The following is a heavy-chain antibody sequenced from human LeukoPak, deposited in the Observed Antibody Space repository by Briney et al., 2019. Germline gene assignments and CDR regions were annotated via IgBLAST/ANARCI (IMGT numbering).Heavy chain of an antibody. CDR2: IHTSGRM. D-gene: IGHD6-19*01. V-gene: IGHV4-4*07. CDR1: GGSISRYY. J-gene: IGHJ6*03. CDR3: ARENSSGWYRGYYYYMDV. Sequence: PSETLSLTCTVSGGSISRYYGSWIRQPAGKGLEWIGRIHTSGRMNYNPSIKRRVTMSVDTSKNQFSLKLSSVTAADTAVYYCARENSSGWYRGYYYYMDVWGKGTTVTVSS.